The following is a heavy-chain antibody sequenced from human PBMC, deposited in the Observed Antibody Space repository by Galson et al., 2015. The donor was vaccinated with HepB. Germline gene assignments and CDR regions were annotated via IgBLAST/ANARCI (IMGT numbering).Heavy chain of an antibody. CDR2: IRFGIFSTNT. D-gene: IGHD2-15*01. V-gene: IGHV3-11*06. CDR1: GFTFTDYF. CDR3: ATIKTGGGSFEI. J-gene: IGHJ3*02. Sequence: SLRLSCAASGFTFTDYFMSWIRQAPGKGLEWLSYIRFGIFSTNTNYADSVKGRFTISRDNAKNSLYLQMNSLRAEDTAIYYCATIKTGGGSFEIWGQGTMVTVSS.